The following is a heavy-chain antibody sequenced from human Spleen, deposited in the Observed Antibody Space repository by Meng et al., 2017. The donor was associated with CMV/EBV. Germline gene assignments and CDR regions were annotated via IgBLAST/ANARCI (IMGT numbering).Heavy chain of an antibody. CDR2: INSDGSST. J-gene: IGHJ6*02. V-gene: IGHV3-74*01. CDR1: GFTFSSYW. CDR3: ARDRQDSSGGYYGMDV. D-gene: IGHD3-22*01. Sequence: GESLKISCAASGFTFSSYWMHWVRQAPGKGLVWVSRINSDGSSTSYADSVKGRFTISRDNAKNTLYLQMNSLRAEDTAVYYCARDRQDSSGGYYGMDVWGQGTTVTVSS.